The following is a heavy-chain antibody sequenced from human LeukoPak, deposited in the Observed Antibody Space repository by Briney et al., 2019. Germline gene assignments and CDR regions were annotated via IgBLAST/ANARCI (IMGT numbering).Heavy chain of an antibody. D-gene: IGHD6-13*01. CDR2: ISYDGSNK. Sequence: GGSLRLSCAASGFTFSSYAMHWVRQAPGKGLEWVAVISYDGSNKYYADSVKGRFTISRDNSKNTLYLQMNSLRAEDTAVYYCAREQAAAGDAGSLGYFDYWGQGTLVTVSS. CDR1: GFTFSSYA. CDR3: AREQAAAGDAGSLGYFDY. V-gene: IGHV3-30*01. J-gene: IGHJ4*02.